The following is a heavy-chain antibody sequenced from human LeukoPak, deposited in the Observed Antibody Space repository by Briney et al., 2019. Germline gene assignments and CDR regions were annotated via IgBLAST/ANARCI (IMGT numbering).Heavy chain of an antibody. Sequence: SETLSLTCAVSGGSISSSNWWSWVRQPPGKGLEWIGEIYHSGSTNYNPSLKSRVTISVDKSKNQFSLKLSSVTAADTAVYYCARRSIAVAGRAFDYWGQGTLVTVSS. D-gene: IGHD6-19*01. CDR3: ARRSIAVAGRAFDY. CDR2: IYHSGST. CDR1: GGSISSSNW. V-gene: IGHV4-4*02. J-gene: IGHJ4*02.